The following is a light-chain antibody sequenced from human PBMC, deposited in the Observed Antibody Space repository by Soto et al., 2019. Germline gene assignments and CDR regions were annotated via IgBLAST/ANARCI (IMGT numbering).Light chain of an antibody. CDR1: QSVSSNY. J-gene: IGKJ4*01. CDR2: GAS. V-gene: IGKV3-20*01. CDR3: QQYGGSPRVT. Sequence: EIVLTQSPGTLSLSPGERATLSCRASQSVSSNYLAWYQQKPGQAPRLLIYGASSSATGIPDRFSGSGSGTDFTLTISRLEPEDFAVYYCQQYGGSPRVTFVGGIKVEI.